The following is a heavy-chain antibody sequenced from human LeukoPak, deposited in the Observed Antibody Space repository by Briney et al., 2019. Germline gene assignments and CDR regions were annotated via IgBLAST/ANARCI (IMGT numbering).Heavy chain of an antibody. V-gene: IGHV5-51*01. CDR3: ASQPRGTGYSSSWPFDY. Sequence: GESLKISCKGSGYSFTKFWIGWVRQMPGKGLEWMGIIYPGDSDTRYSPSFQGQVTLLVDTSISTAYLQWSSLKASDTAMYYCASQPRGTGYSSSWPFDYWGQGTLVTVSS. D-gene: IGHD6-13*01. J-gene: IGHJ4*02. CDR1: GYSFTKFW. CDR2: IYPGDSDT.